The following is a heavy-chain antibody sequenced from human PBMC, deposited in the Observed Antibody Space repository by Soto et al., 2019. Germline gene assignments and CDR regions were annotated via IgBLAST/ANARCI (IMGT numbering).Heavy chain of an antibody. CDR1: GFTFSSYE. CDR3: ARKEGYSSSSPDYWYFDL. V-gene: IGHV3-48*03. D-gene: IGHD6-6*01. J-gene: IGHJ2*01. CDR2: ISSSGSTI. Sequence: GESLKISCAASGFTFSSYEMNWVRQAPGKGLEWVSYISSSGSTIYYADSVKGRFTISRDNAKNSLYLQMNSLRAEDTAVYYCARKEGYSSSSPDYWYFDLWGRGTLVTVSS.